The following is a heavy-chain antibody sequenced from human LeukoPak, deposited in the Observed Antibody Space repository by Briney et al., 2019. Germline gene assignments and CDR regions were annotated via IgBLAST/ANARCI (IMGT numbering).Heavy chain of an antibody. CDR3: ARALTLPYYYGSGSYSGYMDV. D-gene: IGHD3-10*01. V-gene: IGHV4-34*01. J-gene: IGHJ6*03. CDR2: INHSGST. Sequence: SETLSLTCAVYGGYFSGYYWSWIRQPPGKGLEWIGEINHSGSTNYNPSLKSRVTISVDTSKNQFSLKLSSVTAADTAVYYCARALTLPYYYGSGSYSGYMDVWGKGTTVTVSS. CDR1: GGYFSGYY.